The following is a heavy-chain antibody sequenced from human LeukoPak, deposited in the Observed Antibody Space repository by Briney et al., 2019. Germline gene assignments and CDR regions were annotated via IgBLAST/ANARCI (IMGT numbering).Heavy chain of an antibody. J-gene: IGHJ3*02. D-gene: IGHD3-10*01. CDR3: AKDRGVTKGVGAFDI. Sequence: GGSLRLSCAASGFTFSSYGMHWVRQAPGKGLEWVAFIRYDGSNKYYADSVKGRFTISRDNSKNTLYLQMNSLRAEDTAVYYCAKDRGVTKGVGAFDIWGQGTMVTVSS. V-gene: IGHV3-30*02. CDR1: GFTFSSYG. CDR2: IRYDGSNK.